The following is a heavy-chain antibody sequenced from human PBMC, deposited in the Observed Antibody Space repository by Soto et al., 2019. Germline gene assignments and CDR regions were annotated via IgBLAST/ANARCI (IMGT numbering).Heavy chain of an antibody. CDR2: IIPIFGTT. Sequence: QVQLVQSGAEVKKPGSSVKVSCKASGGTFSSYAISWVRQAPGQGLEWMGGIIPIFGTTNYAQKFQGRVTISGARSMXTAYMELSSLRSEDTAVYYCARSGGRDYGDYRIDYWGQGTLVTVSS. D-gene: IGHD4-17*01. J-gene: IGHJ4*02. V-gene: IGHV1-69*12. CDR1: GGTFSSYA. CDR3: ARSGGRDYGDYRIDY.